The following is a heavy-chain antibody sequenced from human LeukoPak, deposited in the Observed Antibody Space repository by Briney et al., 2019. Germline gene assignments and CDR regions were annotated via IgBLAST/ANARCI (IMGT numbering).Heavy chain of an antibody. CDR1: GGSFSGYY. D-gene: IGHD4-17*01. Sequence: ASETLSLTCAVYGGSFSGYYWSWIRQPPGKGLEWIGEINHSGSTNYNPSLKSRVTISVDTSKNQFSLKLSSVTAADTAVYYCARGGRAGYGDHVSSLGYWGQGTLVTVSS. CDR3: ARGGRAGYGDHVSSLGY. V-gene: IGHV4-34*01. J-gene: IGHJ4*02. CDR2: INHSGST.